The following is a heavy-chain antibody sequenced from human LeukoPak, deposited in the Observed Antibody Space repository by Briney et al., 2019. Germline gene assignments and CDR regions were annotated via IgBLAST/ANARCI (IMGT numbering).Heavy chain of an antibody. J-gene: IGHJ6*04. CDR1: GFTFSAYE. V-gene: IGHV3-48*03. CDR3: ARGGMVRGIIAYHYYGMDV. D-gene: IGHD3-10*01. CDR2: ISSSGTTT. Sequence: GGSLRLSCAASGFTFSAYEMNWVRQAPGKGLEWVSYISSSGTTTYYADSVKGRFTNSRDNAKNSLYLQMNSLRAEDTAVYYCARGGMVRGIIAYHYYGMDVWGKGTMVTVSS.